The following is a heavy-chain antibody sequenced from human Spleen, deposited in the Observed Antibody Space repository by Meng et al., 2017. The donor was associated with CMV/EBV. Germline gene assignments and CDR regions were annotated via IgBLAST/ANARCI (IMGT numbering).Heavy chain of an antibody. V-gene: IGHV4-4*02. D-gene: IGHD3-10*01. CDR1: SISSRSG. CDR2: IYHRGIT. J-gene: IGHJ4*02. Sequence: SISSRSGWSGVRQPPGKGLEGIGEIYHRGITNYSPSLKSRVTISIDKSKNQFSLKLTSVTAADTAVYYCARGRYYGSGSYYSYWGQGTLVTVSS. CDR3: ARGRYYGSGSYYSY.